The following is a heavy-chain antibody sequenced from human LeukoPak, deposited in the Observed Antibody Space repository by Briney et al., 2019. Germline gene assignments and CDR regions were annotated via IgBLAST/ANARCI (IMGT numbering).Heavy chain of an antibody. D-gene: IGHD6-13*01. CDR3: ATTGSSSWYDY. CDR1: GYTFTSYA. Sequence: GASVKVSCEASGYTFTSYAMNWVRQAPGQGLEWMGWINTNTGNPTYAQGFTGRFVFSLDTSVSTAYLQISSLKAEDTAVYYCATTGSSSWYDYWGQGTLVTVSS. J-gene: IGHJ4*02. CDR2: INTNTGNP. V-gene: IGHV7-4-1*02.